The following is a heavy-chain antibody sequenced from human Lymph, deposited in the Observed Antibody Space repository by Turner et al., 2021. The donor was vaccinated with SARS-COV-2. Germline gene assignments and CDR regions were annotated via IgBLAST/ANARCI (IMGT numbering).Heavy chain of an antibody. V-gene: IGHV3-23*01. J-gene: IGHJ4*02. CDR3: AKGVRGAMIVVVIPYFDY. CDR2: ISGSGGDT. CDR1: GFTFSSYA. D-gene: IGHD3-22*01. Sequence: EVQLLESGGGLVQLGGSLRLSCAASGFTFSSYAMSWVRQAPGKGLEWVSAISGSGGDTYYADSVKGRFTISRDNSKNTLYLQMNSLRAEDTAVYYCAKGVRGAMIVVVIPYFDYWGQGTLVTVSS.